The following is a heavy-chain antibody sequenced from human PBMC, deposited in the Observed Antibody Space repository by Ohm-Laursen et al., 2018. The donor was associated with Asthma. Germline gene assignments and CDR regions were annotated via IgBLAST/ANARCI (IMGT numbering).Heavy chain of an antibody. J-gene: IGHJ6*02. CDR2: INSDGRNT. CDR1: GFTFTTFW. D-gene: IGHD4-11*01. V-gene: IGHV3-74*01. Sequence: SLRLSCAASGFTFTTFWMHWVRQAPGKGLVWVSRINSDGRNTIYADSVKGRFTISRDNARNSLYLQMNNLRAEDTAVYYCSRDPRRLPFWGQGTTVTVSS. CDR3: SRDPRRLPF.